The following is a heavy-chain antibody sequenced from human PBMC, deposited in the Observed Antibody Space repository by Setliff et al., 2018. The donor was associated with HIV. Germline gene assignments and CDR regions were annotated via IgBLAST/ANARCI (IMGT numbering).Heavy chain of an antibody. Sequence: SETLSLTCTVSGGSISSSSYYWGWIRQPPGKGLEWIGSIYYSGSTYYNPSLKSRVTISVDTSKNQFSLKLSSVTAADTAVYYCARVQMAYAAFDVWAKGQWSPSPQ. D-gene: IGHD4-17*01. J-gene: IGHJ3*01. CDR1: GGSISSSSYY. V-gene: IGHV4-39*07. CDR2: IYYSGST. CDR3: ARVQMAYAAFDV.